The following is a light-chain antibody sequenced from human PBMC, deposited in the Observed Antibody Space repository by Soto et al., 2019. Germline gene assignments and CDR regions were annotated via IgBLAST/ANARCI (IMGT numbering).Light chain of an antibody. Sequence: EIVMTQSPATLSVSLGERATLSCRASQSIYGNLAWYQQKPGQAPRLLIYGTSTRVTGIPARFSGSGSGTDYTLSISSLQPEDFAVYYCQQYNNWPRTFGPGTKVDI. CDR3: QQYNNWPRT. CDR1: QSIYGN. CDR2: GTS. V-gene: IGKV3-15*01. J-gene: IGKJ3*01.